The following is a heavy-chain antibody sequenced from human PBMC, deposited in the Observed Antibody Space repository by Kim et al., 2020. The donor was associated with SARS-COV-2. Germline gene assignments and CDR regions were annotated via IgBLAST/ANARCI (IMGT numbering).Heavy chain of an antibody. D-gene: IGHD3-16*01. J-gene: IGHJ4*02. Sequence: AQKFQGRVTMTRDTSTSTVNMQLSSLRSEDTAVYYCARATRSRFGYYFDSWGQGTLVTVSS. V-gene: IGHV1-46*01. CDR3: ARATRSRFGYYFDS.